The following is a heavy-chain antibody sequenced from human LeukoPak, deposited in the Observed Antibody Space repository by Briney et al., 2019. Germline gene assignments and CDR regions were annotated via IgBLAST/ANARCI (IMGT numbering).Heavy chain of an antibody. J-gene: IGHJ4*02. V-gene: IGHV3-30*18. D-gene: IGHD3-22*01. CDR3: AKDHNYYDSSGYLYYFDY. CDR2: VSYNGSNK. CDR1: GFIFRSYG. Sequence: GGSLRLSCAASGFIFRSYGMNWVRQAPGKGLEWVAVVSYNGSNKYYADSVKGRFTISRDNSKNTLYLQMNSLRAEDTAVYYCAKDHNYYDSSGYLYYFDYWGQGTLVTVSS.